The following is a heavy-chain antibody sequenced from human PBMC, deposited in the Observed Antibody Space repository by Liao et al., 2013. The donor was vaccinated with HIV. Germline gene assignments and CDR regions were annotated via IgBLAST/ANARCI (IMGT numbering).Heavy chain of an antibody. J-gene: IGHJ3*02. Sequence: QLQLQESGPGLVKSSETLSLTCTVSGGSISRSRSYWGWIRQSPGKGLEWIGSIYYSGSTYYNPSLKGRVTISQDTSKNQFSLKLSSVTAADTAVYYCARESRGVAFDIWGQGTMVTVSS. CDR1: GGSISRSRSY. CDR2: IYYSGST. V-gene: IGHV4-39*07. CDR3: ARESRGVAFDI.